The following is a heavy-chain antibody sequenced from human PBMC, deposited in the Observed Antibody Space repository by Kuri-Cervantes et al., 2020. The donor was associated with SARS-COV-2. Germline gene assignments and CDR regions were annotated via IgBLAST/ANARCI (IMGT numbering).Heavy chain of an antibody. CDR3: ARVFGHQQLGEDY. CDR1: GYTFSSYG. D-gene: IGHD6-13*01. CDR2: ISSYNGKT. J-gene: IGHJ4*02. V-gene: IGHV1-18*04. Sequence: ASVKVSCKASGYTFSSYGISWVRQAPGQGLEWMGWISSYNGKTGYAPRFQDRITMTTDTSTSTAYMEVRSLRSDDTAVYYCARVFGHQQLGEDYWGQGTLVTVSS.